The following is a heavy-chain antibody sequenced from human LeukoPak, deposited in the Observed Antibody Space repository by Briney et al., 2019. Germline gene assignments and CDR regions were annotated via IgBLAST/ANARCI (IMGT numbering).Heavy chain of an antibody. CDR3: ARESGAFDI. D-gene: IGHD3-10*01. V-gene: IGHV3-30*03. CDR1: GFTFSSYS. Sequence: GGSLRLSCAASGFTFSSYSMNWVRQAPGKGLEWVAVISYDGSNKYYADSVKGRFTISRDNSKNTLYLQMNSLRAEDTAVYYCARESGAFDIWGQGTMVTVSS. J-gene: IGHJ3*02. CDR2: ISYDGSNK.